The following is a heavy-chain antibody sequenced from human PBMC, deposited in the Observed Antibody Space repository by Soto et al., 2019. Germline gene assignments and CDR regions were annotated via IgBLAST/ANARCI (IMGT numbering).Heavy chain of an antibody. CDR3: ARHLYSGDSSGYYGY. Sequence: PSETLSLTCTVSGGSISSSSYYWGWIRQPPGQGLEWLGTIYSLGNTYYNPSLKSRVTISVDKSKSQLFLKLSSVTAADTAVYYCARHLYSGDSSGYYGYRAQRAPVTVSS. CDR2: IYSLGNT. CDR1: GGSISSSSYY. J-gene: IGHJ4*02. V-gene: IGHV4-39*01. D-gene: IGHD3-22*01.